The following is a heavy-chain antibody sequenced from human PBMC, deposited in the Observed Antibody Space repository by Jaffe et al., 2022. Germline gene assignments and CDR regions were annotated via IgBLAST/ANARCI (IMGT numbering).Heavy chain of an antibody. CDR3: ARHSGGDYYGSGYYIDA. CDR1: GGSISSSKW. Sequence: QVQLQESGPGLVKPSGTLSLTCAVSGGSISSSKWWSWIRQPPGKALEWIGEIYHSGSTNYNPSLKSRVTISVDKSKNQFSLKLSSVTAADTAIYYCARHSGGDYYGSGYYIDAWGKGTTVTVSS. CDR2: IYHSGST. J-gene: IGHJ6*03. D-gene: IGHD3-10*01. V-gene: IGHV4-4*02.